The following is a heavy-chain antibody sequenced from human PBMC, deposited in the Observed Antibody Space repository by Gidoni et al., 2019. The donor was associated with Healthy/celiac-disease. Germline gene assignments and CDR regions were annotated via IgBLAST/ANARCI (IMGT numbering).Heavy chain of an antibody. J-gene: IGHJ5*02. D-gene: IGHD3-3*01. CDR2: IYHSGST. Sequence: TCTVSGYSISSGYYWGWIRQPPGKGLEWIGSIYHSGSTYYNPSLKSRVTISVDTSKNQFSLKLSSVTAADTAVYYCARVQGRLIRFLERLNGIFFDPWGQGTLVTVSS. CDR3: ARVQGRLIRFLERLNGIFFDP. CDR1: GYSISSGYY. V-gene: IGHV4-38-2*02.